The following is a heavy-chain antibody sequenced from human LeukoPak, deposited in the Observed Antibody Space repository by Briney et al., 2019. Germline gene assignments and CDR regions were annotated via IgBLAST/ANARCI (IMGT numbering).Heavy chain of an antibody. V-gene: IGHV3-21*01. CDR3: ARDGQVLLWFGESRTDYYYMDV. CDR1: VFMFSTYA. J-gene: IGHJ6*03. Sequence: GGSLRLSCAASVFMFSTYALTWVRQAPGKGLEWVSSISSSSSYIYYADSVKGRFTISRDNAKNSLYLQMNSLRAEDTAVYYCARDGQVLLWFGESRTDYYYMDVWGKGTTVTVSS. D-gene: IGHD3-10*01. CDR2: ISSSSSYI.